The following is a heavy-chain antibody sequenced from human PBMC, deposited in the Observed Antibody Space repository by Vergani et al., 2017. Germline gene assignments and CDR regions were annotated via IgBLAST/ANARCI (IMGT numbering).Heavy chain of an antibody. CDR2: IGYDGSNK. Sequence: QVQLVESGGGVVQPGRSLRLSCAASGFTFSSYGMHWVRQAPGKGLEWVAVIGYDGSNKYYADSVKGRFTISRDNSKNTLYLQMNSLRAEDTAVYYCARVGGYCSSTSGYTGGDYYYYYMDVWGKGTTVTVSS. CDR1: GFTFSSYG. J-gene: IGHJ6*03. D-gene: IGHD2-2*02. V-gene: IGHV3-33*01. CDR3: ARVGGYCSSTSGYTGGDYYYYYMDV.